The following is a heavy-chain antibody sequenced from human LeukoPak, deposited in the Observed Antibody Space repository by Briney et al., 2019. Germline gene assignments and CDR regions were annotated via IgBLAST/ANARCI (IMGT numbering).Heavy chain of an antibody. V-gene: IGHV3-53*05. CDR2: IYSGAGT. CDR1: GFTVSSHY. J-gene: IGHJ4*02. CDR3: ARDRGFSSSWRLFAY. D-gene: IGHD6-13*01. Sequence: GGSLRLSCAASGFTVSSHYMSWVRQAPGKGLEWVSVIYSGAGTSYADSVQGRFTISRDNSKNTLYLQMNSLRVEDTAVYYCARDRGFSSSWRLFAYWGQGTLVTVSS.